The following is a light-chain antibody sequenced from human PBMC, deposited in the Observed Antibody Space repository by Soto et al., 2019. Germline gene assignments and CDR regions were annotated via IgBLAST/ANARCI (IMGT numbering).Light chain of an antibody. Sequence: QSGLTQPPSVSWSPGQSITISCTVTSSDVGGYDYVSWYQLHPGKAPKLMVFEVSNRPSGVSYRFSGSKSGNTASLTISGLQAEDEADYFCSSYSISTAYLFGTGTKV. CDR3: SSYSISTAYL. CDR2: EVS. J-gene: IGLJ1*01. CDR1: SSDVGGYDY. V-gene: IGLV2-14*01.